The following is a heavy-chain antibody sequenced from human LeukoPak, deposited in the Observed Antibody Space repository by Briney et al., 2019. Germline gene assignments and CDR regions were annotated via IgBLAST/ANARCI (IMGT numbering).Heavy chain of an antibody. CDR3: ARNYDSTYNWFDP. D-gene: IGHD3-22*01. V-gene: IGHV1-69*05. Sequence: GSSVKVSWKASGGTFSSYAISWVRQAPGQGLEWMGGIIPIFGTANYAQKFQGRVTITTAESTSTAYMELSSLRSEDTAVYYCARNYDSTYNWFDPWGQGTLVTVSS. J-gene: IGHJ5*02. CDR2: IIPIFGTA. CDR1: GGTFSSYA.